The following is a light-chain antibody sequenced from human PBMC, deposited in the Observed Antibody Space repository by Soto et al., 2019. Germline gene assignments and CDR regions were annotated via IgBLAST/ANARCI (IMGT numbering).Light chain of an antibody. Sequence: DIVMTQSTLSLSVTPGEPASISCRASQSVSNNYLAWYQQKPGQAPRLLIYGASNRATGIPDRFSGSGSGTDFTLTISRLEPEDFAVYYCQQYGSSGTFGQGTKVDNK. CDR1: QSVSNNY. J-gene: IGKJ1*01. V-gene: IGKV3-20*01. CDR3: QQYGSSGT. CDR2: GAS.